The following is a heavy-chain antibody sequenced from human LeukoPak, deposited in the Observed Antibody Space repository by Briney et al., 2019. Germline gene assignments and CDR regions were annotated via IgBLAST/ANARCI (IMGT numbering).Heavy chain of an antibody. CDR3: AKDRGAREWLAFFDY. Sequence: GGSLRLSCAASGFTFSSYAMSWVRQAPGKGLEWVSAISGSGGSTYYADSVKGRFTISRDNSKNTLYLQMNSLRAEDTAAYYCAKDRGAREWLAFFDYWGQGTLVTVSS. CDR2: ISGSGGST. D-gene: IGHD6-19*01. J-gene: IGHJ4*02. V-gene: IGHV3-23*01. CDR1: GFTFSSYA.